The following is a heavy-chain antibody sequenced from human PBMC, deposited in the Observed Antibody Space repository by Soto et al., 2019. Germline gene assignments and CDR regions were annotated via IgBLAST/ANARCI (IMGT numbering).Heavy chain of an antibody. J-gene: IGHJ4*02. CDR3: ARAPLIYSSGWYGYYFDY. V-gene: IGHV4-34*01. CDR2: INHSGST. CDR1: GGSFSGYY. D-gene: IGHD6-19*01. Sequence: PSETLSLTCAVYGGSFSGYYWSWIRQPPGKGLEWIGEINHSGSTNYNPSLKSRVTISVDTSKNQFSLKLSSVTAADTAVYYCARAPLIYSSGWYGYYFDYWGQGTLVTVSS.